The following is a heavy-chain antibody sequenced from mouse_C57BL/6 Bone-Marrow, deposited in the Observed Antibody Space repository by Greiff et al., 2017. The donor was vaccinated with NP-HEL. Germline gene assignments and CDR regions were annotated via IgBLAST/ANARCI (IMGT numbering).Heavy chain of an antibody. CDR3: ARQQLTGTGWFAY. D-gene: IGHD4-1*01. CDR1: GYTFTSSW. CDR2: IDPSDRYT. V-gene: IGHV1-69*01. J-gene: IGHJ3*01. Sequence: QVQLQQPGAELVMPGASVKLSCKASGYTFTSSWLHWVTQRPGQGLEWIGEIDPSDRYTNYNQKFKGKSTLTVDKSSSTAYMQLSSLTSEDSAVYYCARQQLTGTGWFAYWGQGTLVTVSA.